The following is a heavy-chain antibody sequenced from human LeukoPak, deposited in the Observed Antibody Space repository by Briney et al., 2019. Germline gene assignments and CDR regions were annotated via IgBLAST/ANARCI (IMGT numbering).Heavy chain of an antibody. CDR3: VRVGDSGYDYRGWIDP. CDR2: IYHSGST. Sequence: SETLSLTCTVSGYSISSGYYWGWIRQPPGKGLEWIGSIYHSGSTYYNPSLKSRVTISVDTSKNQFSLKLRSVTAADTAVYYCVRVGDSGYDYRGWIDPWGQGTLVTVSS. D-gene: IGHD5-12*01. J-gene: IGHJ5*02. V-gene: IGHV4-38-2*02. CDR1: GYSISSGYY.